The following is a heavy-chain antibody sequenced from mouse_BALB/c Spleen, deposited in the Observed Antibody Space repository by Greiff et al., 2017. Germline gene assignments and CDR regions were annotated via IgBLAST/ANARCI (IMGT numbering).Heavy chain of an antibody. CDR1: GFTFSSFG. V-gene: IGHV5-17*02. CDR3: ARGGDWYFDV. CDR2: ISSGSSTI. J-gene: IGHJ1*01. Sequence: EVKLMESGGGLVQPGGSRKLSCAASGFTFSSFGMHWVRQAPEKGLEWVAYISSGSSTIYYADTVKGRFTISRDNPKNTLFLQMTSLRSEDTAMYYGARGGDWYFDVWGAGTTVTVSS.